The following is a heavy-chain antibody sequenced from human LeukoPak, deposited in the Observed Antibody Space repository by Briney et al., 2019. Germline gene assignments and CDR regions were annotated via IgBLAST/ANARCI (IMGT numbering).Heavy chain of an antibody. CDR1: GGSFSGYY. D-gene: IGHD3-22*01. J-gene: IGHJ4*02. Sequence: SSETLSLTCAVYGGSFSGYYWSWIRQPPGKGLEWIGEINHSGSTNYNPSLKGRVTISVDTSKNQFSLKLSSVTAADTAVYYCARLPLPSYYYDSSGYYFDYWGQGTLVTVSS. CDR2: INHSGST. CDR3: ARLPLPSYYYDSSGYYFDY. V-gene: IGHV4-34*01.